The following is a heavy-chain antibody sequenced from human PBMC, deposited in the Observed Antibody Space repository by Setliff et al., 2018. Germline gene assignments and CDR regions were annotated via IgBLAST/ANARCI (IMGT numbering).Heavy chain of an antibody. CDR2: IYYSGST. CDR3: ARVLAAAGYYSYGMDV. Sequence: SETLSLTCTVSGGSISSSSYYWGWIRQPPGKGLEWIGGIYYSGSTYYNPSLKSRVTISVDTPKNQFSLKLSSVTAADTAVYYCARVLAAAGYYSYGMDVWGQGTTVTVSS. V-gene: IGHV4-39*07. CDR1: GGSISSSSYY. D-gene: IGHD6-13*01. J-gene: IGHJ6*02.